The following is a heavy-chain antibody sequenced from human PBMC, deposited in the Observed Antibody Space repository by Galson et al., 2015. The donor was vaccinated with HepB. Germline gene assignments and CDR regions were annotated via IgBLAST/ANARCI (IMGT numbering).Heavy chain of an antibody. Sequence: ETLSLTCTVSGGSISSSSYYWGWIRQPPGKGLEWIGTVYYSGSIYYNPSLKSRVTISVDTSKNQFSLNLSSVTAADTAVYYCARGIFTTDYYGLDVWGQGTTVTVSS. CDR3: ARGIFTTDYYGLDV. CDR1: GGSISSSSYY. CDR2: VYYSGSI. J-gene: IGHJ6*02. D-gene: IGHD3-22*01. V-gene: IGHV4-39*07.